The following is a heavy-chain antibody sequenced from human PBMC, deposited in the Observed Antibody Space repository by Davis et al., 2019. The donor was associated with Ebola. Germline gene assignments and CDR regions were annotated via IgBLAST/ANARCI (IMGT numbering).Heavy chain of an antibody. CDR3: AKDSGWQMSP. CDR2: IKYDGSDK. V-gene: IGHV3-7*01. CDR1: GFTFGDYW. D-gene: IGHD6-19*01. J-gene: IGHJ5*02. Sequence: PGGSLRLSCAASGFTFGDYWMTWVRQAPGKGLEWVGKIKYDGSDKYYVDSEKGRVTISRDNAKNSLYLQMNSLTVEDTAIYYCAKDSGWQMSPWGQGTLVIVSS.